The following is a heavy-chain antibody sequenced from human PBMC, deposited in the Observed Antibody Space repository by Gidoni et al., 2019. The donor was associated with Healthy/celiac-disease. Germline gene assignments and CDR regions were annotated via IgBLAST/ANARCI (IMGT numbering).Heavy chain of an antibody. V-gene: IGHV3-23*01. Sequence: EVQLLESGGGLVQPGGSLRLSRAASGFTFSSYAMSWVRQAPGKGLEWVSAIRGSGVSTYYADSVKGRFTISRDNSKNTLYLQMNSLRAEDTAVYYCAKDELGYQLLWAFDHWGQGTLVTVSS. J-gene: IGHJ5*02. D-gene: IGHD2-2*01. CDR2: IRGSGVST. CDR1: GFTFSSYA. CDR3: AKDELGYQLLWAFDH.